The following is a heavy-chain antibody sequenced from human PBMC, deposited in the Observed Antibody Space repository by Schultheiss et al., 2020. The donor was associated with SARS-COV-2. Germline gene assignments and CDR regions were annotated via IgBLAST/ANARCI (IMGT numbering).Heavy chain of an antibody. V-gene: IGHV4-61*09. CDR3: ARTLSVAGALGWFDP. J-gene: IGHJ5*02. D-gene: IGHD6-19*01. CDR2: IYTSGST. CDR1: GGSISSGTYY. Sequence: SQTLSLTCTVSGGSISSGTYYWSWIRQPAEKGLEWIGHIYTSGSTNYNPSLKSRVTISVDTSKNQFSLKLSSVTAADTAVYYCARTLSVAGALGWFDPWGQGTLVTVSS.